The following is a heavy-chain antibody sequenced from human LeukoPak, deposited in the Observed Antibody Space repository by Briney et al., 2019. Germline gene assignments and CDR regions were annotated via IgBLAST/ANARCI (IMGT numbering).Heavy chain of an antibody. CDR2: ISSNGGST. D-gene: IGHD3-22*01. CDR1: GFTFSSYA. V-gene: IGHV3-64*01. CDR3: ARDFYYDSSGPYFYYGMDV. J-gene: IGHJ6*02. Sequence: PGGSLRLSCSASGFTFSSYAMHWVRRAPGKGLEYVPGISSNGGSTYYANSVQGRFTISRDNSKNTLYLQMGSLGAEDMAVYYCARDFYYDSSGPYFYYGMDVWGQGTTVTVSS.